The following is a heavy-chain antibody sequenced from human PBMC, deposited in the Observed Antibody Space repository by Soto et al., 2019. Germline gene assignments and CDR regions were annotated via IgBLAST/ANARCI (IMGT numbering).Heavy chain of an antibody. J-gene: IGHJ3*01. D-gene: IGHD3-10*01. CDR1: GGSISSYY. V-gene: IGHV4-59*08. Sequence: SETLSLTCTFSGGSISSYYWSWIRQPPGKGLEWIGYIYYSGSTNYNPSLKSRVTISVDTSKNQFSLNLSSVTAADTAVYYCARPRGPRKRNAFDLWGQGTLVTVSS. CDR3: ARPRGPRKRNAFDL. CDR2: IYYSGST.